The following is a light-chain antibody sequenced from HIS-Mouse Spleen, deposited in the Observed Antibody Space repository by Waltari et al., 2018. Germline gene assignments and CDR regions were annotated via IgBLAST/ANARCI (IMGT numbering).Light chain of an antibody. J-gene: IGLJ2*01. V-gene: IGLV1-47*01. CDR1: SSNLGSNY. CDR3: AAWDDSLSGHVV. Sequence: QSVLTQPPSASGTPGLRVTIPCSGSSSNLGSNYVYWYQQLPGTAPKLLIYRNNQRPSGVPDRFSGSKSGTSASLAISGLRSEDEADYYCAAWDDSLSGHVVFGGGTKLTVL. CDR2: RNN.